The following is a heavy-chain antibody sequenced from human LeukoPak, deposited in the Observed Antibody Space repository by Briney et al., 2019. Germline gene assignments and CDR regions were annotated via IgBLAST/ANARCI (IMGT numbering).Heavy chain of an antibody. CDR3: ATDDVAYCGGDCYTFDY. CDR1: GGTFSSYA. CDR2: IIPIFGTA. V-gene: IGHV1-69*13. D-gene: IGHD2-21*02. Sequence: GASVKVSCKASGGTFSSYAISWVRQAPGLGLEWMGGIIPIFGTANYAQKFQGRVTITADESTSTAYMELSSLRSEDTAVYYCATDDVAYCGGDCYTFDYWGQGTLVTVSS. J-gene: IGHJ4*02.